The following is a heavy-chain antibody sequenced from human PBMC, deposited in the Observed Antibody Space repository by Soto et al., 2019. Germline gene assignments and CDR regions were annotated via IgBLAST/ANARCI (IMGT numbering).Heavy chain of an antibody. D-gene: IGHD1-26*01. CDR2: ISSGGSYI. V-gene: IGHV3-21*01. Sequence: GGSLRLSCSFTFSMYSMSWVRQAPGKGLEWVASISSGGSYIKYADSVKGRFTISRDNAKNSVSLQMNSLRVDDTAVYFCTRDQGGSYDSWSDPWGQRTPVTGSS. CDR3: TRDQGGSYDSWSDP. J-gene: IGHJ5*02. CDR1: FTFSMYS.